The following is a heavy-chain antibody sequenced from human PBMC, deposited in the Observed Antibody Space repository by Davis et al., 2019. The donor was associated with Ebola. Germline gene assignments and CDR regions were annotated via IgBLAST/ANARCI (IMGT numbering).Heavy chain of an antibody. V-gene: IGHV3-48*03. D-gene: IGHD3-3*01. Sequence: PGGSLRLSCAASGFTFSSYEMNWVRQAPGKGLEWVSYISSSGSTIYYADSVKGRFTISRDNAKNSLYLQMNSLRAEDTAVYYCAKDLASYDFWSGSSYYYYYYGMDVWGQGTTVTVSS. CDR1: GFTFSSYE. J-gene: IGHJ6*02. CDR3: AKDLASYDFWSGSSYYYYYYGMDV. CDR2: ISSSGSTI.